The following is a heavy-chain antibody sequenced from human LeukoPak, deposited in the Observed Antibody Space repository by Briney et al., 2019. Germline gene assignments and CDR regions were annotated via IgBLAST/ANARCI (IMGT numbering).Heavy chain of an antibody. Sequence: GGSLRLSCAASGFTFSNAWMSWVRQAPGKGLEWVGRIKSKTDGGTTDYAAPVKGRFTISRDDPKNTLYLQMNSLKTEDTAVYYCTNRLYYYGSGSYYLFGYWGQGTLVTVSS. J-gene: IGHJ4*02. CDR2: IKSKTDGGTT. CDR1: GFTFSNAW. V-gene: IGHV3-15*01. D-gene: IGHD3-10*01. CDR3: TNRLYYYGSGSYYLFGY.